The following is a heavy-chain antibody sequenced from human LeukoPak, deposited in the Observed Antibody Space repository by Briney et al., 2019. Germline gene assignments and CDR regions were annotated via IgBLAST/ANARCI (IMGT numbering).Heavy chain of an antibody. Sequence: GGSLRLSCAASGFTFSDFWMHWVRQAPGKGLVWVSRINSGGTVTNYADSVKGRFTISRDNSKNSLYLQMNSLRAEDTAVYYCASRVWVGTTFHYYYYMDVWGKGATVTVSS. J-gene: IGHJ6*03. CDR2: INSGGTVT. CDR1: GFTFSDFW. CDR3: ASRVWVGTTFHYYYYMDV. V-gene: IGHV3-74*01. D-gene: IGHD1-26*01.